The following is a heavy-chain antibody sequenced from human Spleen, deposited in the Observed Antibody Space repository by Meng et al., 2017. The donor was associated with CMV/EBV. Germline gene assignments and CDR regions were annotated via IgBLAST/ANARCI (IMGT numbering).Heavy chain of an antibody. CDR2: ISRSGTTI. Sequence: LSLTCAASGFIFSDHYMSWIRQAPGKGLEWMSYISRSGTTIHYADSVKGLFTISRDDANDSLHLQMNSLRSDDTAVYFCARGGDSVHYCDTCGPFASWGQGTLVTVSS. J-gene: IGHJ4*02. D-gene: IGHD3-22*01. V-gene: IGHV3-11*04. CDR3: ARGGDSVHYCDTCGPFAS. CDR1: GFIFSDHY.